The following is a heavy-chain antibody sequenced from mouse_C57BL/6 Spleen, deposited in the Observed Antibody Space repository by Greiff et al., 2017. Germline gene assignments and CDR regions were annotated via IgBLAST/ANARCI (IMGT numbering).Heavy chain of an antibody. Sequence: QVQLKQSGPGLVQPSQSLSITCTVSGFSLTSYGVHWVRQSPGKGLEWLGVIWSGGSTDYNAAFISRLSISKDNSKSQVFFKMNSLQADDTAIYYWARKRYYDYDDYAMDYWGQGTSVTVSS. J-gene: IGHJ4*01. CDR3: ARKRYYDYDDYAMDY. D-gene: IGHD2-4*01. CDR1: GFSLTSYG. V-gene: IGHV2-2*01. CDR2: IWSGGST.